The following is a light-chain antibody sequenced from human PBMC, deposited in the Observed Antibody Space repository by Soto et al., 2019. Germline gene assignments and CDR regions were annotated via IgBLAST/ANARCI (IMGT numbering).Light chain of an antibody. CDR3: QQYNNWPRT. Sequence: EIVMTQSPATLSVSPGERSSLSCSASQSVSSNLAWYQQKPGQAPMLLIYVASTRATGIPARFSGSGSGTEFTLTISSLQSEDFAVYYCQQYNNWPRTFGQGTKVDIK. V-gene: IGKV3-15*01. J-gene: IGKJ1*01. CDR1: QSVSSN. CDR2: VAS.